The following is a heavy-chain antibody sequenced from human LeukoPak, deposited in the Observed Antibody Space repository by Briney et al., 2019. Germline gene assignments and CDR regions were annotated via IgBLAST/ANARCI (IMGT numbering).Heavy chain of an antibody. V-gene: IGHV3-33*01. D-gene: IGHD3-10*01. Sequence: GRSLRLSCAASGFTFSSYGMHWVRQAPGKGLEWVAVIWYDGSNKYYADCVKGRFTISRDNSKNTLYLQMNSLRAEDTAVYYCARGRTGRGSGSHNPRGYYYGMDVWGKGTTVTVSS. CDR2: IWYDGSNK. CDR3: ARGRTGRGSGSHNPRGYYYGMDV. CDR1: GFTFSSYG. J-gene: IGHJ6*04.